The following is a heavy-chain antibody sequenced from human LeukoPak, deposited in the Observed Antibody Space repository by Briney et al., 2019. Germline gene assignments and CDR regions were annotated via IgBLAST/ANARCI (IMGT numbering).Heavy chain of an antibody. V-gene: IGHV3-11*06. CDR1: GFTFSDYH. D-gene: IGHD5-18*01. CDR3: ARKAIRGYVDY. J-gene: IGHJ4*02. CDR2: ISSSSSYT. Sequence: GGSLRLSCAASGFTFSDYHMSWIRQAPGKGLEWVSYISSSSSYTNYADSVKGRFTISRDNAKNSLYLQMNSLRAEDTAVYYCARKAIRGYVDYWGQGTLVTVSS.